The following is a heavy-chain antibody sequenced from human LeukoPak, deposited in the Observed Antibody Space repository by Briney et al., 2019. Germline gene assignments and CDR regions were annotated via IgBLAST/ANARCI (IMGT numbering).Heavy chain of an antibody. J-gene: IGHJ4*02. Sequence: PGGSLRLSCAASGFTFSSYSMNWVRQAPGKGLEWVSSISSSSSYIYYADSVKGRFTISRDNAKNSLYLQMNSLRAEDTAVYYCAAIHLGFGELFPIDYWGQGTLVTVSS. CDR2: ISSSSSYI. D-gene: IGHD3-10*01. CDR3: AAIHLGFGELFPIDY. CDR1: GFTFSSYS. V-gene: IGHV3-21*01.